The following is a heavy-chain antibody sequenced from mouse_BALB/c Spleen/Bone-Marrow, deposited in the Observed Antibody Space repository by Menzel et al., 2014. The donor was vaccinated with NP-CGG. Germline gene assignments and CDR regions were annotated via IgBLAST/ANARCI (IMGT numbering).Heavy chain of an antibody. Sequence: EVMLVESGGGLVQPGGSLKFSCAASGFDFSRYWMSWVRQAPGKGLEWIGEINPDSRTINYSPSLKDKFIISRDNAKNTLHLRLNKVRSEDTALYYCARPDYYGYLNYWGQGTTLTVSS. CDR1: GFDFSRYW. D-gene: IGHD1-1*01. V-gene: IGHV4-1*02. CDR3: ARPDYYGYLNY. J-gene: IGHJ2*01. CDR2: INPDSRTI.